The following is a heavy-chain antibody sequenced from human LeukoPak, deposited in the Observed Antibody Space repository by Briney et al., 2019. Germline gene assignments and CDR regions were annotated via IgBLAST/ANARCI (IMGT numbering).Heavy chain of an antibody. D-gene: IGHD5-24*01. J-gene: IGHJ3*02. CDR3: ARRNYPDAFDI. V-gene: IGHV3-53*01. Sequence: GGSLRLSCAASGFTVSSNYMSWVRQAPGKGLEWVSVIYSGGSTYYPDSVKGRFTISRDNSKNTLYLQMNSLRAEDTAAYYCARRNYPDAFDIWGQGTMVTVSS. CDR2: IYSGGST. CDR1: GFTVSSNY.